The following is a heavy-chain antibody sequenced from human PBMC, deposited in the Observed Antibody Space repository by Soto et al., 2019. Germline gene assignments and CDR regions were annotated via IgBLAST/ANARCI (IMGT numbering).Heavy chain of an antibody. D-gene: IGHD6-6*01. CDR3: AGSTTTRPIFHY. CDR2: IYYTGSA. J-gene: IGHJ4*02. CDR1: GGSISSVAFY. Sequence: PSETLSLTCTVSGGSISSVAFYWNWVRQHPVKGLEWIGYIYYTGSAYYNPSLKSRVTISVDTSKNQFSLNLNSVTAADAAIYYCAGSTTTRPIFHYWGQGALATVYS. V-gene: IGHV4-31*03.